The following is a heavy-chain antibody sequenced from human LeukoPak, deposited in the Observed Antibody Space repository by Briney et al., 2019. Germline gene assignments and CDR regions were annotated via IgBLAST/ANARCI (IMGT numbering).Heavy chain of an antibody. CDR3: CIAVAGTIDY. Sequence: GGSLRLSCAASGFTFDDYAMHWVRQAPGKGLEWVSGISWNSGSIGYADSVKGRFTISRDNAKNSLYLQMNSLRAEDTALYYCCIAVAGTIDYWGQGTLATVSS. D-gene: IGHD6-19*01. CDR2: ISWNSGSI. V-gene: IGHV3-9*01. CDR1: GFTFDDYA. J-gene: IGHJ4*02.